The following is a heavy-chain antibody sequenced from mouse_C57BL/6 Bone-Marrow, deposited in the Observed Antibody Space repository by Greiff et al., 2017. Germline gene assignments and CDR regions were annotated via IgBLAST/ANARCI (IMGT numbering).Heavy chain of an antibody. D-gene: IGHD2-4*01. CDR1: GFSLTSYA. V-gene: IGHV2-9-1*01. J-gene: IGHJ4*01. Sequence: VQVVESGPGLVAPSQSLSITCTVSGFSLTSYAISWVRQPPGKGLEWLGVIWTGGGTNYNSALKSRLSISKDNSKSQVFLKMNSLQTDDTARYYCARKPMITNYYAMDYWGQGTSVTVSS. CDR2: IWTGGGT. CDR3: ARKPMITNYYAMDY.